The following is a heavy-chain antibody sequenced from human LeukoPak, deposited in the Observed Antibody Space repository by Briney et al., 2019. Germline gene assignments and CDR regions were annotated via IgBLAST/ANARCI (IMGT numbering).Heavy chain of an antibody. CDR2: ISYEGNNK. Sequence: GGSLRLSCAASGFNFSNYAMHWVRQAPGKGLEGVAVISYEGNNKYYADSVKGRFTISRDNSKNTLSLHMNSLRAEDTALYYCAKWFLPIAPAGTEVFWGQGTLVTVSS. D-gene: IGHD6-13*01. V-gene: IGHV3-30*04. CDR1: GFNFSNYA. J-gene: IGHJ4*02. CDR3: AKWFLPIAPAGTEVF.